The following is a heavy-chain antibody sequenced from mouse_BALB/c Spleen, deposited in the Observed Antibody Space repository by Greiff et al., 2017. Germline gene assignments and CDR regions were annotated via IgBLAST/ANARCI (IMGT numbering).Heavy chain of an antibody. V-gene: IGHV1-18*01. J-gene: IGHJ3*01. Sequence: VQLQQSGPELVKPGASVKIPCKASGYTFTDYNMDWVKQSHGKSLEWIGDINPNNGGTIYNQKFKGKATLTVDKSSSTAYMELRSLTSEDTAVYYCARAFYGGSSSWFAYWGQGTLVTVSA. CDR2: INPNNGGT. CDR3: ARAFYGGSSSWFAY. CDR1: GYTFTDYN. D-gene: IGHD1-1*01.